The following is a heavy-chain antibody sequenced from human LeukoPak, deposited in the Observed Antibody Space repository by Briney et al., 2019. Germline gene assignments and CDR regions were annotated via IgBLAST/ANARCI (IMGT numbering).Heavy chain of an antibody. V-gene: IGHV3-30-3*01. CDR3: GLQLRGY. Sequence: GGSLRLSCAASGFTFSSHAMHWVRQAPGKGLEWTAIISYDGSKKFYADSVKGRFTISRDNAKNSLYLQMNSLRAEDTAVYYCGLQLRGYWGQGTLVTVSS. J-gene: IGHJ4*02. CDR2: ISYDGSKK. CDR1: GFTFSSHA. D-gene: IGHD5-24*01.